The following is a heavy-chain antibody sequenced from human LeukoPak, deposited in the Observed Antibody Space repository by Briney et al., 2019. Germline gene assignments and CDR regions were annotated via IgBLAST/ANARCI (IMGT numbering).Heavy chain of an antibody. V-gene: IGHV4-39*01. CDR2: IYYSGGT. D-gene: IGHD3-22*01. CDR3: ARHSMAHYDSHVSRPHFDY. Sequence: SETLSLTCAVYGGSFSGYYWAWIRQPPGKGLEWIGSIYYSGGTSYNPSLKSRVTISVDTSKNQFSLKLSSVTAADTAVYYCARHSMAHYDSHVSRPHFDYWGQGTLVSVSS. J-gene: IGHJ4*02. CDR1: GGSFSGYY.